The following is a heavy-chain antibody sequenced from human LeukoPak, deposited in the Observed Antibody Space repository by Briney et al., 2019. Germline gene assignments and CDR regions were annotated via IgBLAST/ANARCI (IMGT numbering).Heavy chain of an antibody. D-gene: IGHD4-23*01. Sequence: SETLSLTCTVSGGSISSSSYYWGWIRQPPGKGLEWIGSIYYSGSTYYNPSLKSRVTISVDTSKNQFSLKLTSVTAADTAVYYCARDLDYGGRIWGQGTMVTVSS. CDR3: ARDLDYGGRI. V-gene: IGHV4-39*07. CDR1: GGSISSSSYY. J-gene: IGHJ3*02. CDR2: IYYSGST.